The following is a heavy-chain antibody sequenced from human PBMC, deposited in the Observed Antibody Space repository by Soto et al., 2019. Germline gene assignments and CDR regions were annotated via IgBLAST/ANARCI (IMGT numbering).Heavy chain of an antibody. D-gene: IGHD4-17*01. J-gene: IGHJ4*02. CDR1: GFMFSSYV. V-gene: IGHV3-23*01. CDR3: AVLTTVTDAEY. Sequence: EVQLLESGGGLVQPGGSLRLSCAASGFMFSSYVMSWVRQAPGKGLEWVSGVSGSGSRTYYADPVKGRFSISRDNSRNTLYLQLNSLRAEDTAVYYCAVLTTVTDAEYWGQGTLVTVPS. CDR2: VSGSGSRT.